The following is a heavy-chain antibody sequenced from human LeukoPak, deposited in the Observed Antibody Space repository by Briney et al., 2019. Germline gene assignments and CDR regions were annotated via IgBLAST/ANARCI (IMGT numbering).Heavy chain of an antibody. CDR2: IYPGDSDT. Sequence: SLKISCKGSGYSFTSYWIGWVRQMPGKGLEWMGIIYPGDSDTRYSPSFQGQVTISADKSISTAYLQWSSLKASDTAMYYCARSPAEYYYYMDVWGKGTTVTISS. D-gene: IGHD2-2*01. V-gene: IGHV5-51*01. J-gene: IGHJ6*03. CDR3: ARSPAEYYYYMDV. CDR1: GYSFTSYW.